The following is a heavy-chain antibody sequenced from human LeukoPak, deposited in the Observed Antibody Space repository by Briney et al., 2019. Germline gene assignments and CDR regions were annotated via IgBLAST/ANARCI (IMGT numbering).Heavy chain of an antibody. V-gene: IGHV3-23*01. J-gene: IGHJ5*02. CDR2: ISGSGGSA. Sequence: PGGSLRLSCAASGFTFSSYAMTWVRQAPGKGLGWVSAISGSGGSAYYADSVKGRFTISRDNSKNTLYVQMNSLRAEDTAVYYCAKTRYNWNYWFDPWGQGTLVTVSS. CDR1: GFTFSSYA. D-gene: IGHD1-7*01. CDR3: AKTRYNWNYWFDP.